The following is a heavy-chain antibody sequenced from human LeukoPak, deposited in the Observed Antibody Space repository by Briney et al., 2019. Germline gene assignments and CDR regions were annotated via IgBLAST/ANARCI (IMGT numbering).Heavy chain of an antibody. V-gene: IGHV3-30*18. CDR1: GFTFSSYG. CDR2: ISYDGSNE. Sequence: GRSLRLSCAASGFTFSSYGMHWVRQAPGKGLEWVAVISYDGSNEYYADSVKGRFTISRDNSKNTLYLQMNSLRAEDTALYYCAKGQVLAATPVEYWGQGTLVTVSS. J-gene: IGHJ4*02. CDR3: AKGQVLAATPVEY. D-gene: IGHD2-15*01.